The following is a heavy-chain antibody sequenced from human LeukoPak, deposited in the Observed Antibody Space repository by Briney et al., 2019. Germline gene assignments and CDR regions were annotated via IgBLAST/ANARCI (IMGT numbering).Heavy chain of an antibody. CDR1: GYTFTSYY. J-gene: IGHJ6*03. CDR3: AREVDDGRFYYYYYMDV. CDR2: INPSGGST. D-gene: IGHD5-24*01. Sequence: ASVKVSCTASGYTFTSYYMHWVRQAPGQGLEWMGIINPSGGSTSYAQKFQGRVTMTRDMSTSTVYMELSSLRSEDTAVYYCAREVDDGRFYYYYYMDVWGKGTTVTVSS. V-gene: IGHV1-46*01.